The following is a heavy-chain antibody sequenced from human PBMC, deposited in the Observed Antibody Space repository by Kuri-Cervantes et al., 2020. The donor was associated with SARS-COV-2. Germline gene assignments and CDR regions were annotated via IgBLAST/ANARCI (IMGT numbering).Heavy chain of an antibody. CDR2: IYYSGST. D-gene: IGHD3-16*02. J-gene: IGHJ6*03. CDR3: ARDKQLYSRNYYYYYYMDV. V-gene: IGHV4-30-4*08. Sequence: SETLSLTFTVSGCSISSGDYYWSWIRQPPGKGLEWIGYIYYSGSTYYNPSLKSRVTIAVDTSKNQFSLKLSSVTAADTAVYYCARDKQLYSRNYYYYYYMDVWGKGTTVTVSS. CDR1: GCSISSGDYY.